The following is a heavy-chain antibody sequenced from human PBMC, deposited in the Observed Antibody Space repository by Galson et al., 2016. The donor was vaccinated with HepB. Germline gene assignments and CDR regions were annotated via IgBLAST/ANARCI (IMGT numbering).Heavy chain of an antibody. CDR2: ISSSGGST. J-gene: IGHJ6*02. D-gene: IGHD2-15*01. V-gene: IGHV3-23*01. Sequence: SLRLSCAASGFTFSSYAMSWVRQAPGKGLEWVSTISSSGGSTYFADSAKGRFTISRDNSKNTLYLQMNSLRAEDTAVHYCAKVLGAGYCGGSSCPMDVWGQGTTVTVSS. CDR1: GFTFSSYA. CDR3: AKVLGAGYCGGSSCPMDV.